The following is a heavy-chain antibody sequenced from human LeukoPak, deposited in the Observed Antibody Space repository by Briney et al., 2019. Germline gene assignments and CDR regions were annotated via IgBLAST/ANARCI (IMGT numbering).Heavy chain of an antibody. V-gene: IGHV1-2*02. D-gene: IGHD4-17*01. CDR2: INPNSGGR. CDR1: GYTFIDYY. J-gene: IGHJ4*02. Sequence: GASVKVSCKASGYTFIDYYMHWVRQAPGQGLEWLGCINPNSGGRNYAQKFQGRVTMTRDTSTSTAYMELRSLRSDDTAVYYCARDRATTVTTVPFDYWGQGTLVTVSS. CDR3: ARDRATTVTTVPFDY.